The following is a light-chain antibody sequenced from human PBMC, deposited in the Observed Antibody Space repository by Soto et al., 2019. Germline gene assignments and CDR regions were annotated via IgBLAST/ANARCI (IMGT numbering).Light chain of an antibody. CDR3: QQYGTSPET. CDR1: QSLLHSNGYNF. V-gene: IGKV3-20*01. CDR2: GAS. Sequence: IVMTQSPISLPVTPGEPASISCRSSQSLLHSNGYNFLAWYQQRPGQAPRLLIYGASSRAAGIPDRFSGSGSGTDFTLTISRLEPEDLAVYYCQQYGTSPETFGQGTKVDI. J-gene: IGKJ1*01.